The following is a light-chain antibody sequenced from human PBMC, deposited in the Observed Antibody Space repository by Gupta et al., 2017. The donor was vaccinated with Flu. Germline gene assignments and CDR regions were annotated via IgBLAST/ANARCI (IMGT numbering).Light chain of an antibody. CDR2: AAS. Sequence: DIEMTKTPASLSASVGDRVTITCRASQNIRRYLSWYQHKSGQGPKLLIFAASRLQDGVPSRFSGSGSGTDFTLTIGGLQPEDFATYYCQQCVSSPRTFGQGTKVEVK. V-gene: IGKV1-39*01. CDR1: QNIRRY. J-gene: IGKJ1*01. CDR3: QQCVSSPRT.